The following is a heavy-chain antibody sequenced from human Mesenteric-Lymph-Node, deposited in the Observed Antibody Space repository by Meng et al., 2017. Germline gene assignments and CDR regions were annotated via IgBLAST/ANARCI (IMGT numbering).Heavy chain of an antibody. J-gene: IGHJ6*02. D-gene: IGHD2-15*01. CDR2: IYSGGST. Sequence: GESLKISCAASGFGYADYYMAWIRQAPGKGLEWVSVIYSGGSTYYADSVKGRFTISRHNSKNTLYLQMNSLRAEDTAVYYCARYCSGGSCFPTNYYYGMDVWGQGTTVTVSS. V-gene: IGHV3-53*04. CDR1: GFGYADYY. CDR3: ARYCSGGSCFPTNYYYGMDV.